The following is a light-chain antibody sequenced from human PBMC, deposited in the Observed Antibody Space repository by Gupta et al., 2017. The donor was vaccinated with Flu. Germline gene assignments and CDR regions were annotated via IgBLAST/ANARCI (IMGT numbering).Light chain of an antibody. CDR2: AAS. CDR1: QYIRNY. J-gene: IGKJ4*02. Sequence: TQSPSSLSASVGDRVTITCQASQYIRNYLNWYQQKAGEAPKILIYAASFLQPGVPTRFSGSGSGTEFTFTISNLQPEDFATYYCQHYNDLPVTFGGGTRVEI. CDR3: QHYNDLPVT. V-gene: IGKV1-33*01.